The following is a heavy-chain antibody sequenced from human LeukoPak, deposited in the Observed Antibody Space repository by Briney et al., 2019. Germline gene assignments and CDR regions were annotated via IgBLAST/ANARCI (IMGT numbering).Heavy chain of an antibody. D-gene: IGHD6-13*01. Sequence: GGSLRLSCAASGFTVSSNHMSWVRQAPGKGLEWVSVISSGGSTYYADSVKGRFTISRDNSKNTLYLQMNSLRAEDTAVYYCAKGGSSWSYFDYWGQGTLVTVSS. CDR1: GFTVSSNH. V-gene: IGHV3-53*01. J-gene: IGHJ4*02. CDR3: AKGGSSWSYFDY. CDR2: ISSGGST.